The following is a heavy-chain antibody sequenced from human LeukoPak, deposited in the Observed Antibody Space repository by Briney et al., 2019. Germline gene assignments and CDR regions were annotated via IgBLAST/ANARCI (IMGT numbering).Heavy chain of an antibody. CDR3: ARHLAIFGVVDLTDSGFDY. D-gene: IGHD3-3*01. CDR1: GYTFTGYY. V-gene: IGHV1-2*02. CDR2: INPNSGGT. Sequence: GASVKVSCKASGYTFTGYYMHWVRQVPGQGLEWMGWINPNSGGTNYAQKFQGRVTMTRDTSISTAYMELSRLRSDDTAVYYCARHLAIFGVVDLTDSGFDYWGQGTLVTVSS. J-gene: IGHJ4*02.